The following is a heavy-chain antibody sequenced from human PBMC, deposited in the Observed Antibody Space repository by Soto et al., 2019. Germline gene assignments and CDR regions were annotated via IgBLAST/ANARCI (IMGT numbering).Heavy chain of an antibody. Sequence: ASVTVSCKASGFTFTKNAIHWVRQAPGQRLEWMGWINAANGNTKYSQKFQGRVTIIRDTSAYTAYMELTSLRSEDTAVYYCARSAVSPFGGLIGPFDYWGQGTLVTVSS. V-gene: IGHV1-3*01. D-gene: IGHD3-16*02. CDR1: GFTFTKNA. J-gene: IGHJ4*02. CDR2: INAANGNT. CDR3: ARSAVSPFGGLIGPFDY.